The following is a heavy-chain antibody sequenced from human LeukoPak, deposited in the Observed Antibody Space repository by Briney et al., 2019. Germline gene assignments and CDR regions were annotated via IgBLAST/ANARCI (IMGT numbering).Heavy chain of an antibody. Sequence: PGGSLRLSCAASGLSFSTHAMHWVRQAPGKGLEWVALVWYDGSNKYYTDSVKGRFTISRDNSKNTLHLQMNSLRADDTAVYYCARGPSYYGSGSYFYWGQGTLVTVSS. V-gene: IGHV3-33*01. J-gene: IGHJ4*02. CDR2: VWYDGSNK. CDR3: ARGPSYYGSGSYFY. D-gene: IGHD3-10*01. CDR1: GLSFSTHA.